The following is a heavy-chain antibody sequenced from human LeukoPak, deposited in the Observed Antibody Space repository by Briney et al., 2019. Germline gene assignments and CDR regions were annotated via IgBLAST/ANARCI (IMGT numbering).Heavy chain of an antibody. D-gene: IGHD5-18*01. V-gene: IGHV1-8*03. Sequence: GASVKVSCKASGYTFTSYDINWVRQATGQGLEWMGWMNPNSGNAGYAQKFQGRVTITRNTSISTAYMELSSLRSEDTAVYYCARRGTAMGFDYYYYYMDVWGKGTTVTVSS. CDR2: MNPNSGNA. CDR3: ARRGTAMGFDYYYYYMDV. CDR1: GYTFTSYD. J-gene: IGHJ6*03.